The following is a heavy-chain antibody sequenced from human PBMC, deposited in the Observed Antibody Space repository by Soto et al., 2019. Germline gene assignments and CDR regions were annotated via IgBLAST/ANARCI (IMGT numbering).Heavy chain of an antibody. Sequence: SETLSLTCSVSDGSVSSGNYYWTWSRQPPGKGLEWIGYIHSSGSTLYNPSLKSRVIISVDTSMNQFSLKLSSVTAADTAVYYCARDALALFDSWGQGTLVTVSS. V-gene: IGHV4-61*01. CDR1: DGSVSSGNYY. D-gene: IGHD6-13*01. J-gene: IGHJ4*02. CDR2: IHSSGST. CDR3: ARDALALFDS.